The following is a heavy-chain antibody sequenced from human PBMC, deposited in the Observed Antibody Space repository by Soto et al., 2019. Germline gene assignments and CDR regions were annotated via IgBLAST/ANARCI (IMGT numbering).Heavy chain of an antibody. D-gene: IGHD3-3*01. J-gene: IGHJ6*03. Sequence: ASVKVSCKASGYTFTSYAMHWVRQAPGQRLEWMGWINAGNGNTKYSQKFQGRVTITRDTSASTAYMELSSLRSEDTAVYYCARSNDDFWSGYYYYYMDVWGKGTTVTVSS. CDR2: INAGNGNT. CDR3: ARSNDDFWSGYYYYYMDV. V-gene: IGHV1-3*01. CDR1: GYTFTSYA.